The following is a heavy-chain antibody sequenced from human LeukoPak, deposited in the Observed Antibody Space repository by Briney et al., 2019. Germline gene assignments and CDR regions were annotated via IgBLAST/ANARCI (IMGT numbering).Heavy chain of an antibody. J-gene: IGHJ3*02. D-gene: IGHD4-17*01. V-gene: IGHV1-18*01. Sequence: GASVKVSCKASGYTFTSYGISWVRQAPGQGLEWMGWISAYNGNTNYAQKLQGRVTMTRDMSTSTVYMELSSLRSGDTAVYYCARDNLYYGDYTHDAFDIWGQGTMVTVSS. CDR3: ARDNLYYGDYTHDAFDI. CDR2: ISAYNGNT. CDR1: GYTFTSYG.